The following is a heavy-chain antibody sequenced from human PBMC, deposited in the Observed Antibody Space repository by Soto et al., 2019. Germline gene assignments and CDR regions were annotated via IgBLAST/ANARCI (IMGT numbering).Heavy chain of an antibody. CDR3: ATNLLVQSDAFDI. CDR1: GGSISSGGYY. CDR2: IYYSGST. J-gene: IGHJ3*02. V-gene: IGHV4-31*03. Sequence: LSLTCTVSGGSISSGGYYWSWIRQHPGKGLEWIGYIYYSGSTYYNPSLKSRVAISVDTSKNQFSLKLSSVTAADTAVYYCATNLLVQSDAFDIWGQGTMVTVSS.